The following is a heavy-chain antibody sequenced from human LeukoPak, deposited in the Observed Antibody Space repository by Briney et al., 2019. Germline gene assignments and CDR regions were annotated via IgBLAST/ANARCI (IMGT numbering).Heavy chain of an antibody. CDR2: IFPGDSDT. Sequence: GESLKISCKGSGYIFTGYWIGWVRQLPGKGLEWMGIIFPGDSDTRYSPSFQGQVTISADKSISTAYLQWSSLKASDTAMFYCARSPYYYSYMDVWGKGTTVTVSS. J-gene: IGHJ6*03. CDR1: GYIFTGYW. CDR3: ARSPYYYSYMDV. V-gene: IGHV5-51*01.